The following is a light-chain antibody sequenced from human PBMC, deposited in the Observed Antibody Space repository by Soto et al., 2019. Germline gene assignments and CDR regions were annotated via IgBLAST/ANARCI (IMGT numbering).Light chain of an antibody. V-gene: IGKV3-15*01. CDR2: DTS. Sequence: EIVMTQSPATLSVSPGERATLSCRAGQSVSSNLAWYQQKPGQAPRLLIYDTSTRATGIPVRFSGSGSGTEFPLTISSLQSEDFAVYYCQQYNNWPPFTFGPGTKVDIK. CDR1: QSVSSN. CDR3: QQYNNWPPFT. J-gene: IGKJ3*01.